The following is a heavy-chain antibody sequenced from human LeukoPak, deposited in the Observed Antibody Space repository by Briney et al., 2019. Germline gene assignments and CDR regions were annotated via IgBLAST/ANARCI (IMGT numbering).Heavy chain of an antibody. J-gene: IGHJ3*01. D-gene: IGHD2-8*01. CDR3: GRHANGDSSAAFDL. CDR1: GDSISDKYW. Sequence: SETLSLTCAVSGDSISDKYWWRWVRSFPDKGLEWIGEVYRSGGTSYNPSLKSRVTVSIDYSKNQFSLNLGSVTAADTAVYYRGRHANGDSSAAFDLWGQGTMVFVSS. V-gene: IGHV4-4*02. CDR2: VYRSGGT.